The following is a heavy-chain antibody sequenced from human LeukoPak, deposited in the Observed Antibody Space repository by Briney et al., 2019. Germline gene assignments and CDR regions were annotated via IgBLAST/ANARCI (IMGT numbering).Heavy chain of an antibody. V-gene: IGHV3-23*01. Sequence: GGSLRLSCAASGFTFSSYAMSWVRQAPGKGLEWVSAISGSGGSTYYADSVKGRFTISRDNSKNTLYLQMNSLRAEDTAVYYCAKNIIVVVAATLDYRGQGTLVTVSS. CDR1: GFTFSSYA. CDR3: AKNIIVVVAATLDY. D-gene: IGHD2-15*01. J-gene: IGHJ4*02. CDR2: ISGSGGST.